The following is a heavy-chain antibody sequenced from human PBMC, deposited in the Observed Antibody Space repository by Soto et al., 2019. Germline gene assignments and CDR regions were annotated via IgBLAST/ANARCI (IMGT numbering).Heavy chain of an antibody. D-gene: IGHD7-27*01. CDR2: VHHSGST. V-gene: IGHV4-38-2*01. J-gene: IGHJ6*02. CDR3: AALPGGTWGPYYYYGMDV. CDR1: YYSIISGYH. Sequence: SETLSLTCAFSYYSIISGYHWGWIRQPPGKGLEWLGSVHHSGSTNYNPSLKSRVTISVDTSKNQFSLKLSSVTAADTAVYYCAALPGGTWGPYYYYGMDVWGQGTTVTVSS.